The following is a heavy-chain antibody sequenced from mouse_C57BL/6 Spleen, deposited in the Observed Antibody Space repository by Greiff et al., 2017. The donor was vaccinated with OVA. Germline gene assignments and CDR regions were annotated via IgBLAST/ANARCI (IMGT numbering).Heavy chain of an antibody. Sequence: QVQLQQSGAELARPGASVKMSCKASGYTFTSYTMHWVKQRPGQGLEWIGYINPSSGYTKYNQQFKDKATLPADKSSSTAYMHLSSLTSEDSAVYYCASGRGISFDYWGQGTTLTVSS. J-gene: IGHJ2*01. CDR1: GYTFTSYT. V-gene: IGHV1-4*01. CDR3: ASGRGISFDY. CDR2: INPSSGYT.